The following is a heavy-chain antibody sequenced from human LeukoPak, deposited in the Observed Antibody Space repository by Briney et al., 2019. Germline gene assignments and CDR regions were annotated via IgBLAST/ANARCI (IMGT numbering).Heavy chain of an antibody. V-gene: IGHV4-34*01. D-gene: IGHD3-9*01. CDR2: INHSGST. CDR3: ARDRYDILTGYGMDV. CDR1: GGSFSGYY. Sequence: SETLSLTCAVYGGSFSGYYWSWIRQPPGKGLEWIGEINHSGSTYYNPSLKSRVTISVDTSKNQFSLKLSSVTAADTAVYYCARDRYDILTGYGMDVWGQGTTVTVSS. J-gene: IGHJ6*02.